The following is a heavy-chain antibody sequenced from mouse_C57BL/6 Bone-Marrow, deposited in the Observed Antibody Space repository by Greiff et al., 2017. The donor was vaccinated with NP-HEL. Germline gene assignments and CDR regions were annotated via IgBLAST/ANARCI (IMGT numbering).Heavy chain of an antibody. J-gene: IGHJ3*01. Sequence: EVQLQQSGPELVKPGASVKISCKASGYSFTGYYMNWVKQSPEKSLEWIGEINPSTGGTTYNQKFKAKATLTVDKSSSTAYMQLKSLTSEDSAVYYCATRRFGAYWGQGTLVTVSA. CDR2: INPSTGGT. V-gene: IGHV1-42*01. CDR3: ATRRFGAY. CDR1: GYSFTGYY.